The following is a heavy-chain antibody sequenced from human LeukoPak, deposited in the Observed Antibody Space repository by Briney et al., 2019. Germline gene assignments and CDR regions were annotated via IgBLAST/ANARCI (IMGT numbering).Heavy chain of an antibody. CDR1: GGPFSGYF. V-gene: IGHV4-34*01. Sequence: SETLSLTCAVYGGPFSGYFWSWIRKPPGKGLEWIGEINHRGSTNYNPSLKSRVTVSEDTSKNQFSLKLRSVTAADTAVYYCARGGRDSISLYNPLRFDYWGQGTLVTVSS. D-gene: IGHD6-13*01. CDR3: ARGGRDSISLYNPLRFDY. J-gene: IGHJ4*02. CDR2: INHRGST.